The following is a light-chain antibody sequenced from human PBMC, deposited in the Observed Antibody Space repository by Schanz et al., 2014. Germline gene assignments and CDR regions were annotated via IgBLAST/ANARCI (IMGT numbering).Light chain of an antibody. CDR2: GAS. V-gene: IGKV3-20*01. CDR3: QQYGSSPPGFT. CDR1: QNINTH. J-gene: IGKJ3*01. Sequence: DIVLTQSPATLSLSPGEGAALSCRASQNINTHLGWYQQKPGQAPRLLIYGASNRATGIPDRFSGSGSGTDFTLTISRLEPEDFAVYYCQQYGSSPPGFTFGPGTKVDIK.